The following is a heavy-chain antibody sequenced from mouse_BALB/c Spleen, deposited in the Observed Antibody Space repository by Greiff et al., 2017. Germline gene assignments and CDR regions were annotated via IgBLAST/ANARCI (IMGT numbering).Heavy chain of an antibody. CDR1: GFTFTDYY. V-gene: IGHV7-3*02. D-gene: IGHD2-1*01. CDR2: IRNKANGYTT. CDR3: ARDGGNNYYAMDY. J-gene: IGHJ4*01. Sequence: EVQRVESGGGLVQPGGSLRLSCATSGFTFTDYYMSWVRQPPGKALEWLGFIRNKANGYTTEYSASVKGRFTISRDNSQSILYLQMNTLRAEDSATYYCARDGGNNYYAMDYWGQGTSVTVSS.